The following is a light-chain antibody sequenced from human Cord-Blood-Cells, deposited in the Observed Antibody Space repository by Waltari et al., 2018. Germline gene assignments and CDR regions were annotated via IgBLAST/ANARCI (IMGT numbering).Light chain of an antibody. J-gene: IGLJ1*01. Sequence: QSALTQPASVSGSPGQSITISCTGPSSDVGSYNLVSWYQQHPGKAPKLMIYEGSKRPSGGSNRFSGSKSGNTASLTISELQAEDEADYYCCSYAGSSTYVFGTGTKVTVL. CDR3: CSYAGSSTYV. V-gene: IGLV2-23*01. CDR1: SSDVGSYNL. CDR2: EGS.